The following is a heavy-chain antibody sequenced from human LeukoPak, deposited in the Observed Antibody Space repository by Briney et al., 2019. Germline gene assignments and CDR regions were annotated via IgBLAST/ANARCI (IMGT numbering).Heavy chain of an antibody. CDR3: ARVNSNYDYYYYGMDV. CDR2: INHSGST. CDR1: GGSFSDYY. V-gene: IGHV4-34*01. J-gene: IGHJ6*02. Sequence: SLTLSLTCAVYGGSFSDYYWSWIRQPPGKGLEWIGEINHSGSTNYNPSLKSRVTISVDTSKNQFSLKLSSATAADTAVYYCARVNSNYDYYYYGMDVWGQGTTVTVSS. D-gene: IGHD4-11*01.